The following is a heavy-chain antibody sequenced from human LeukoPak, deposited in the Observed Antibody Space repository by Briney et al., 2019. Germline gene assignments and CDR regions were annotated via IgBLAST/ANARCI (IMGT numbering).Heavy chain of an antibody. CDR1: GFTFSSYA. Sequence: GGSLRLSCSASGFTFSSYAMHWVRQAPGKGLEDVSAIRSNGGSTYYADSVKDRFTISRDNSKNTLYLQMSSLRTEDTAVYYCSSFDYRGQGTLVTVSS. CDR3: SSFDY. D-gene: IGHD6-19*01. CDR2: IRSNGGST. V-gene: IGHV3-64D*06. J-gene: IGHJ4*02.